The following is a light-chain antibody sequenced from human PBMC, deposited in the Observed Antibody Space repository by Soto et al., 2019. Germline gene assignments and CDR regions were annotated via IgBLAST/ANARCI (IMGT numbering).Light chain of an antibody. J-gene: IGLJ2*01. CDR2: MNNDGSH. CDR1: SGHSSYA. CDR3: QTWGTGFQF. Sequence: QSVLTQSPSASASLGASVKLTCTLSSGHSSYAIAWHQKQPGKGPRYLMAMNNDGSHTKGDGIPDRFSGSSSGADRFLISAGLQSEDEADYYCQTWGTGFQFFGGGTKLTVL. V-gene: IGLV4-69*01.